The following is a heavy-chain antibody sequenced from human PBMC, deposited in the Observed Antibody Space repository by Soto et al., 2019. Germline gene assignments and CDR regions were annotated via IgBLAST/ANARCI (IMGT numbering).Heavy chain of an antibody. V-gene: IGHV1-69*01. CDR3: ARGGYCSGGSCYPLGAPYY. J-gene: IGHJ4*02. D-gene: IGHD2-15*01. CDR2: IIPIFGSA. CDR1: GDTFSSYA. Sequence: QVQLVQSGAEVKKPGSSVKVSCKASGDTFSSYAISWVRQAPGQGLEWMGGIIPIFGSANYAQKFQGRVTITADESTSTAYMELSSLRSEDTAVYYCARGGYCSGGSCYPLGAPYYWGQGTLVTVSS.